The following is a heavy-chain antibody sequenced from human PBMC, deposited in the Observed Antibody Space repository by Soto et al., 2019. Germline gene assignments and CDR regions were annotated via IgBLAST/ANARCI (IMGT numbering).Heavy chain of an antibody. J-gene: IGHJ4*02. V-gene: IGHV4-34*01. CDR3: ARGRREYYYDSSGYSPALKY. D-gene: IGHD3-22*01. Sequence: ASETLSLTCAVYGGSFSGYYWSWIRQPPGKGLEWIGEINHSGSTNYNPSLKSRLTISVDTSKNQFSLKLSSVTAADTAVYYCARGRREYYYDSSGYSPALKYWRQGTLVTVSS. CDR2: INHSGST. CDR1: GGSFSGYY.